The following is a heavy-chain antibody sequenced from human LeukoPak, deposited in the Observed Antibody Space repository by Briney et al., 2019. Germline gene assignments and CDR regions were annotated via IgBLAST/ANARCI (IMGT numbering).Heavy chain of an antibody. CDR2: ITTHNGNT. Sequence: ASVKVSCKASGYTFTSYGISWVRQAPGQGLEWTGWITTHNGNTRYAQKVQGRVTMTTDTSTSIAYMELRSLTSDDTAVYYCARKGTSGWVGFEIWGQGTMVTVSS. CDR1: GYTFTSYG. J-gene: IGHJ3*02. V-gene: IGHV1-18*01. CDR3: ARKGTSGWVGFEI. D-gene: IGHD6-19*01.